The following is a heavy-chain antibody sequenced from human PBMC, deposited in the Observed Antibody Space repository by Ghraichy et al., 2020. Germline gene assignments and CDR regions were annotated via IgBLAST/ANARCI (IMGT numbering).Heavy chain of an antibody. D-gene: IGHD6-19*01. V-gene: IGHV4-38-2*01. CDR3: ASLRPLGIAVADSYMDV. CDR2: IYHSGST. J-gene: IGHJ6*03. CDR1: GYSISSGYY. Sequence: SETLSLTCAVSGYSISSGYYWGWIRQPPGKGLEWIGSIYHSGSTYYNPSLKSRVTISVDTSKNQFSLKLSSVTAADTAVYYCASLRPLGIAVADSYMDVWGKGTTVTVSS.